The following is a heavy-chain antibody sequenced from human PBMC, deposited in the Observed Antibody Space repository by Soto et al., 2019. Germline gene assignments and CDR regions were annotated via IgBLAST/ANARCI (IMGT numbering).Heavy chain of an antibody. J-gene: IGHJ6*03. CDR2: ISSSSSYI. CDR3: ARGTYGDYVYYYYYMDV. Sequence: GGSLRLSCAASGFTFSSYSMNWVRQAPGKGLEWVSSISSSSSYIYYADSVKGRFTISRDNAKNSLYLQMNSLSAEDTAVYYCARGTYGDYVYYYYYMDVWGKGTTVTVSS. CDR1: GFTFSSYS. D-gene: IGHD4-17*01. V-gene: IGHV3-21*01.